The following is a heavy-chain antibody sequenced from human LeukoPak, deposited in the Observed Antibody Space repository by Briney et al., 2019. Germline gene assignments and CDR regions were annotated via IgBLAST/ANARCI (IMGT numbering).Heavy chain of an antibody. CDR2: VRQDGSET. J-gene: IGHJ4*02. CDR1: GFTFSSYS. CDR3: ARGGLYKYGGTSGDY. D-gene: IGHD3-10*01. Sequence: PGGSLRLSCAASGFTFSSYSMNWVRQAPGKGLEWVANVRQDGSETYYVDSVKGRFFISRDNAENSLYLQMNSLRGDGTAVYFCARGGLYKYGGTSGDYWGQGTLVSVSS. V-gene: IGHV3-7*01.